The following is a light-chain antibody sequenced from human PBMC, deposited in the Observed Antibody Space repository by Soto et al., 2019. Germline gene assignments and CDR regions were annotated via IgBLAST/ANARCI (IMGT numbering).Light chain of an antibody. V-gene: IGKV3-20*01. CDR2: GAS. J-gene: IGKJ2*01. CDR3: HQYATAPYT. Sequence: EIVLTQSPGTLSLSPGERATLSCRASQYVSATYLSWLQQRPGQAPRLLVFGASTRATGIPERFSGSGSGTDFMLTVSSLEPEDFAVYYCHQYATAPYTFGQGAKLEI. CDR1: QYVSATY.